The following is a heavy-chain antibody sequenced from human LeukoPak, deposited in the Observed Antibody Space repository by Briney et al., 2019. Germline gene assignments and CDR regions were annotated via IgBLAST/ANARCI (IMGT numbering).Heavy chain of an antibody. Sequence: SETLSLTCAVYGGSLSGYYWSWIRQSPGKGLEWIGEINHTGSTNYNPSLKSQVTISVDTSKNQFSLKLSSVTAADTAVYYCARVAAKTVDYWGQGTLVTVSS. V-gene: IGHV4-34*01. CDR1: GGSLSGYY. CDR2: INHTGST. CDR3: ARVAAKTVDY. J-gene: IGHJ4*02. D-gene: IGHD2-15*01.